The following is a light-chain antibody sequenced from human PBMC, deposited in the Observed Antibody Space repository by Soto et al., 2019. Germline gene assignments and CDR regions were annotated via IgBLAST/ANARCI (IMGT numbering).Light chain of an antibody. Sequence: IVMTQSNVTLSVSPGERVALSCRASQSLSSSLAWYQQKPGQAPRLLIYDASNRATGIPARFSGSGSGTDFTLTISSLEPEDFAVYYCQQRSNWPLTFGGGTNVAI. CDR1: QSLSSS. J-gene: IGKJ4*01. CDR3: QQRSNWPLT. CDR2: DAS. V-gene: IGKV3-11*01.